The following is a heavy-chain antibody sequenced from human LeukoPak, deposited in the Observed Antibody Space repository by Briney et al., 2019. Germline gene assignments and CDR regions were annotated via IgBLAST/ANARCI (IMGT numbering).Heavy chain of an antibody. CDR3: AKFTADNYYFDY. D-gene: IGHD5-24*01. Sequence: GGSLRLSCAASGFTFSSYGMCWVRQAPGKGLEWVSAISGSGGSTYYADSVKGRFTISRDNSKNTLYLQMNSLRAEDTAVYCCAKFTADNYYFDYWGQGTLVTVSS. V-gene: IGHV3-23*01. J-gene: IGHJ4*02. CDR2: ISGSGGST. CDR1: GFTFSSYG.